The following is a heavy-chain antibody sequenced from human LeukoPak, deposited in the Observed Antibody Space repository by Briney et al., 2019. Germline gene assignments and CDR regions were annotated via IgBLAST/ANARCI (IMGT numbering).Heavy chain of an antibody. CDR1: GASISSGGYF. CDR2: IYYSGST. Sequence: SETLSLTCTVSGASISSGGYFWTWIRQHPGKGLEWIGYIYYSGSTYYNPSLKSRVTISVDTSKNQFSLKLSSVTAADTAVYYCASSSGWYFDYWGQGTLVTVSS. V-gene: IGHV4-31*03. J-gene: IGHJ4*02. CDR3: ASSSGWYFDY. D-gene: IGHD6-19*01.